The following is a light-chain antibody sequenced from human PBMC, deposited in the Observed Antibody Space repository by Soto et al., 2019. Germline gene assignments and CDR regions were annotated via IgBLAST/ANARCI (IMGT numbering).Light chain of an antibody. J-gene: IGKJ4*01. CDR1: QSVSSK. CDR3: QQYKHLPLS. Sequence: EIVMTQSPATLSVSPGERATLSCRASQSVSSKLAWYQQKPGQAPRLLIYGASTRATGFPSRFSGSWSGKEFPLTISSLQSEDFEIYYFQQYKHLPLSFGGGPKVEIK. V-gene: IGKV3-15*01. CDR2: GAS.